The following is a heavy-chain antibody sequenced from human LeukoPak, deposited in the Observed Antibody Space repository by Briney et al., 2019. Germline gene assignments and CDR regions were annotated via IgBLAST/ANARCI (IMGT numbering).Heavy chain of an antibody. D-gene: IGHD3-22*01. V-gene: IGHV4-59*08. J-gene: IGHJ4*02. CDR1: GGSMSSYH. CDR2: IYYSGST. Sequence: SETLSLTCAVSGGSMSSYHWNWIRQPPGKGLEWIAYIYYSGSTYYNPSLKSRVTISVDTSKNQFSLKLSSVTAADTAVYYCASSPYGSSGEIPQFDYWGQGTLVTVSS. CDR3: ASSPYGSSGEIPQFDY.